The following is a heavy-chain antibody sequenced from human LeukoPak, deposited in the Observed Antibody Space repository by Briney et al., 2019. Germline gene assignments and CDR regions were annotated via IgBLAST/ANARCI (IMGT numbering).Heavy chain of an antibody. V-gene: IGHV1-2*02. CDR3: ARDRVGSGWPRPYYFEV. CDR2: INPKTGAT. J-gene: IGHJ4*02. D-gene: IGHD6-19*01. CDR1: GYTLTGYY. Sequence: GASVKVSCKASGYTLTGYYLHWVRQAPGQGLEWMGWINPKTGATHSAQKFQGRITMTRDTSISTAYMDLSRLRSDDTAVYYCARDRVGSGWPRPYYFEVWGQGTLVTVSS.